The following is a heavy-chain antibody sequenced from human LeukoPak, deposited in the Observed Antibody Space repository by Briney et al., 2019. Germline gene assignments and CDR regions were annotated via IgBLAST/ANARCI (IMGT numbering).Heavy chain of an antibody. CDR1: GFTISSYS. J-gene: IGHJ4*02. D-gene: IGHD6-13*01. V-gene: IGHV3-21*01. Sequence: PGGSLRLSCVASGFTISSYSMNWVRQAPGKGLEWVSSISENSKDIFYVDSVKGRFTISRDNAKNSLYLQMNSLRADDTAVYYCAKDLTRSSPFDYWGQGTLVTVSS. CDR3: AKDLTRSSPFDY. CDR2: ISENSKDI.